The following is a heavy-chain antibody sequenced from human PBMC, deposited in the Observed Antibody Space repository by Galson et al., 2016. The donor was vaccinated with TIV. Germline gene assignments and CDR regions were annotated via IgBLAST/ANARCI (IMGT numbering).Heavy chain of an antibody. CDR1: GGTFISYT. J-gene: IGHJ6*02. V-gene: IGHV1-69*02. CDR2: IIPVLGMT. Sequence: SVKVSCKASGGTFISYTLSWVRQAPGQGLEWMGRIIPVLGMTNYAQKFQGRVTITADKSTGTAYMELSSLRSEDTAVYYCARVPEMATVIDGKSYYYYYMDVWGRGTPGTVPS. CDR3: ARVPEMATVIDGKSYYYYYMDV. D-gene: IGHD5-24*01.